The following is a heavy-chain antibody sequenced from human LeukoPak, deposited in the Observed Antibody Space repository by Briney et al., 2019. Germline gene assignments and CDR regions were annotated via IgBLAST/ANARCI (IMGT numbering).Heavy chain of an antibody. CDR1: GGSISSYY. CDR2: IYTSGST. Sequence: SETLSLTCTVSGGSISSYYWSWIRRPAGKGLEWIGRIYTSGSTNYNPSLERRVTMSVDTSKNQFSLRLSSVTAADTAVYYCARYGSYYYYYMDVWGKGTTVTVSS. CDR3: ARYGSYYYYYMDV. D-gene: IGHD1-26*01. J-gene: IGHJ6*03. V-gene: IGHV4-4*07.